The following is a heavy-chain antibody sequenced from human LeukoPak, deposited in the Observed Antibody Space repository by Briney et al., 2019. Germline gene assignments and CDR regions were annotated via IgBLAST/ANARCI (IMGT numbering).Heavy chain of an antibody. D-gene: IGHD3-22*01. J-gene: IGHJ4*02. V-gene: IGHV4-39*01. CDR2: IYYSGST. Sequence: SETLSLTCTVSGGSISSSSYYWGWIRQPPGKGLEWIGSIYYSGSTYYNPSLKSRVTISVDTSKNQFSLKLSSVTAADTAVYYCARYDSSGYYLGKVDYRGQGTLVTVSS. CDR3: ARYDSSGYYLGKVDY. CDR1: GGSISSSSYY.